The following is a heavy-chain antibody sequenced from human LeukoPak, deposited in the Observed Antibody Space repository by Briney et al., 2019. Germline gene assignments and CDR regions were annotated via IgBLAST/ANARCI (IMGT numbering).Heavy chain of an antibody. J-gene: IGHJ6*03. CDR3: ARETGQYYMDV. Sequence: SETLSLTCAVSGGSISSGGYSWSWIRQPPGKGLEWIGYIYHSGSTYYNPSLKSRVTISVDRSKNQFSLKLSSVTAADTAVYYCARETGQYYMDVWGKGTTVTVSS. CDR1: GGSISSGGYS. D-gene: IGHD1-1*01. CDR2: IYHSGST. V-gene: IGHV4-30-2*01.